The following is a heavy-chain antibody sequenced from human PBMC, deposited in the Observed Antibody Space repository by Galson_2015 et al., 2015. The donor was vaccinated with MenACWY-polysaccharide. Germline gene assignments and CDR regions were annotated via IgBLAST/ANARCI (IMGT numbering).Heavy chain of an antibody. CDR1: GFNVGGLY. V-gene: IGHV3-53*01. CDR3: AREPPYSGYTRKSLDI. Sequence: SLRLSCAASGFNVGGLYMSWVRQAPGKRPEWVSIMYSGGFTEYEDSVKGRFTISRDISKNTVYLQMNSLEVEDTAVYYCAREPPYSGYTRKSLDIWGQGTMVTVSA. J-gene: IGHJ3*02. CDR2: MYSGGFT. D-gene: IGHD5-12*01.